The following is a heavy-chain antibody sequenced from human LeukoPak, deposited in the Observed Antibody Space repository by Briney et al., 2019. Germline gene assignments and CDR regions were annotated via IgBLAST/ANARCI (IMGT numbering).Heavy chain of an antibody. CDR3: ARDGDIVVVPAATRGYYYYGMDV. Sequence: SGGSLRLSCEGSAFIFSGHWMNWVRQTPGKGLEWVASIKEDGSERQYVDSVKGRFTISRDNAKNSLYLQMNSLRAEDTAVYYCARDGDIVVVPAATRGYYYYGMDVWGQGTTVTVSS. V-gene: IGHV3-7*01. CDR1: AFIFSGHW. J-gene: IGHJ6*02. CDR2: IKEDGSER. D-gene: IGHD2-2*01.